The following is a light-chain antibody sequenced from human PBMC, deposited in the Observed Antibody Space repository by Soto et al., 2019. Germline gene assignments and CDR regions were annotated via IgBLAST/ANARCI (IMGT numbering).Light chain of an antibody. Sequence: LTQPPSVSGSPGHSVTISCTGTSSDVGSYNRVSWYQQPPGTAPKLMIYEVSNRPSGVPDRFSGSKSGNTASLTISGLQAEDEADYYCSLYTSSSLYVFGTGTKVTVL. CDR3: SLYTSSSLYV. CDR2: EVS. CDR1: SSDVGSYNR. V-gene: IGLV2-18*01. J-gene: IGLJ1*01.